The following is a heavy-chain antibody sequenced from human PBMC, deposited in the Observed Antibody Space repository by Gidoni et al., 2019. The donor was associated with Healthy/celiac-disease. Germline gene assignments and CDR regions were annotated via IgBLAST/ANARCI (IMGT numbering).Heavy chain of an antibody. D-gene: IGHD4-4*01. CDR1: GLPFSSYA. CDR2: ISGSGGST. CDR3: AKVGDYSWNRFDP. Sequence: EVQLLESGGGLVQPGGSLRLSCAASGLPFSSYAMSWVRQAPGKGLEWVSAISGSGGSTYYADSVKGRFTISRDNSKNTLYLQMNSLRAEDTAVYYCAKVGDYSWNRFDPWGQGTLVTVSS. J-gene: IGHJ5*02. V-gene: IGHV3-23*01.